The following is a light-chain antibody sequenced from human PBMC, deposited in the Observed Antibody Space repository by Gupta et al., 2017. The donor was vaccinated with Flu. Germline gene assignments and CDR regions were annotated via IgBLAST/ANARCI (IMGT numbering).Light chain of an antibody. CDR3: QQSGDTPLT. CDR1: QNIDIY. CDR2: AAS. Sequence: DIQMIQSPSSLSASVGDRVTITCRASQNIDIYLNWYQQKIGKAPKLLIYAASTLQGGVPSRFSGSGSGTDFTLTIRSLQPEDFGSYYCQQSGDTPLTFGGGTKVDIK. J-gene: IGKJ4*01. V-gene: IGKV1-39*01.